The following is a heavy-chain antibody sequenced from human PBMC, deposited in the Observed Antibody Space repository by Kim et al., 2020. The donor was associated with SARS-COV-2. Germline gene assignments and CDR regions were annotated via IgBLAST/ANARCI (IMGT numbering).Heavy chain of an antibody. J-gene: IGHJ2*01. D-gene: IGHD3-9*01. CDR1: GFTFSSYS. Sequence: GGSLRLSCAASGFTFSSYSMNWVRQAPGKGLEWVSSISSSSSYIYYADSVKGRFTISRDNAKNSLYLQMNSLRAEDTAVYYCARGLLAGYIYWYFDLWGRGTLVTVSS. CDR3: ARGLLAGYIYWYFDL. CDR2: ISSSSSYI. V-gene: IGHV3-21*01.